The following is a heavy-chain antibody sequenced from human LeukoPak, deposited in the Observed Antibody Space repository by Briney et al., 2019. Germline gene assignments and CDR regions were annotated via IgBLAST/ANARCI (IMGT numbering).Heavy chain of an antibody. V-gene: IGHV1-18*01. CDR2: ISAYNGNT. D-gene: IGHD1-7*01. CDR3: ARDKGYNWNYVIDY. Sequence: ASVKVSCKASGYTFTSYGIIWVRQAPGQGLEWMGWISAYNGNTNYAQRLQGRVTMTTDTSTSTAYMELRSLRSDDTAVYYCARDKGYNWNYVIDYWGQGTLVTVSS. CDR1: GYTFTSYG. J-gene: IGHJ4*02.